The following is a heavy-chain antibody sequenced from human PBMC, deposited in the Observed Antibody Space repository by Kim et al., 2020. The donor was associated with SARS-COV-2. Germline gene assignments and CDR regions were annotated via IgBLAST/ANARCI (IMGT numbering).Heavy chain of an antibody. CDR1: GYTFTSYY. D-gene: IGHD2-2*01. Sequence: ASVKVSCKASGYTFTSYYMHWVRQAPGQGLEWMGIINPSGGSTSYAQKFQGRVTMTRDTSTSTVYMELSSLRSEDTAVYYCARDDVVPAAQTYGMDVWGQGTTVTVSS. J-gene: IGHJ6*02. CDR3: ARDDVVPAAQTYGMDV. V-gene: IGHV1-46*01. CDR2: INPSGGST.